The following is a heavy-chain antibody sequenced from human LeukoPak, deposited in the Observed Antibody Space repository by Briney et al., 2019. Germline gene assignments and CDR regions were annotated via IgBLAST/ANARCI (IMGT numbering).Heavy chain of an antibody. CDR2: INPNSSGT. V-gene: IGHV1-2*02. J-gene: IGHJ4*02. Sequence: GASVRVSCKASEYIFTGYYVHWVRQAPGQGLEWMGWINPNSSGTNYAQKFQGRVTVTRDTSISTAYMELSRLTSDDTAVYYCATLKAAVGRWGQGTLVTVSS. D-gene: IGHD6-13*01. CDR1: EYIFTGYY. CDR3: ATLKAAVGR.